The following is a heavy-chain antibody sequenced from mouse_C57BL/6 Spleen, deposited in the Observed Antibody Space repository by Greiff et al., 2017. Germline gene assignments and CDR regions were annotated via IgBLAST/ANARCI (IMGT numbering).Heavy chain of an antibody. CDR1: GYTFTSYW. V-gene: IGHV1-55*01. D-gene: IGHD1-1*01. Sequence: QVQLQQPGAELVKPGASVKMSCKASGYTFTSYWITWVKQRPGQGLEWIGDIYPGSGSTNYNEKFKSKATLTVDTSSSTAYMQLSSLTSADAAVFYCATFITTVERGFAYWGQGTLVTVSA. J-gene: IGHJ3*01. CDR3: ATFITTVERGFAY. CDR2: IYPGSGST.